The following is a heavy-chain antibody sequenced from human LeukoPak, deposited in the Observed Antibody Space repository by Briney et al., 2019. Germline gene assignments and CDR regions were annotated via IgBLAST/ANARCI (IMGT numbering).Heavy chain of an antibody. Sequence: SETLSLTCTVSGGSISSSSYYWGWIRQPPGKGLEWIGSIYYSGSTYYNPSLKSRVTISVDTSRNQFSLKLSSVTAADTAVYYCAGSQPTLKYSYGPERFDYWGQGTLVTVPS. CDR2: IYYSGST. CDR1: GGSISSSSYY. D-gene: IGHD5-18*01. V-gene: IGHV4-39*01. CDR3: AGSQPTLKYSYGPERFDY. J-gene: IGHJ4*02.